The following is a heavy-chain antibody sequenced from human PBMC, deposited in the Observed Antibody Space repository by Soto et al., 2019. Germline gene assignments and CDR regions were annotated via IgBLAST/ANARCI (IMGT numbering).Heavy chain of an antibody. Sequence: QVQLVQSGAEVKKPGSSVKVSCKASGGTFSSYAISWVRQAPGQGREWMGGIIPSFGTANYAQKFQGRVTITADESTSTAYMELSSLRSEDTDVYYCARDWGHTVTYFDYWGQGTLVTVSS. J-gene: IGHJ4*02. D-gene: IGHD4-17*01. CDR2: IIPSFGTA. CDR3: ARDWGHTVTYFDY. V-gene: IGHV1-69*01. CDR1: GGTFSSYA.